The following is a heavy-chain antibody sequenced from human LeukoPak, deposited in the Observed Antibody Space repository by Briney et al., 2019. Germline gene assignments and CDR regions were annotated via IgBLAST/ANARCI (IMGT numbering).Heavy chain of an antibody. Sequence: ASVTVSCTSSGYTFTNYGISWVRQAPGQRLEWMGWISGYNGNTNLAQKLQGRVTMTTETSTSTVYMELRSLRSEDTAVYYCARESPFGFTISLWGQGTMVTVSA. V-gene: IGHV1-18*01. CDR1: GYTFTNYG. CDR2: ISGYNGNT. J-gene: IGHJ3*01. D-gene: IGHD3-9*01. CDR3: ARESPFGFTISL.